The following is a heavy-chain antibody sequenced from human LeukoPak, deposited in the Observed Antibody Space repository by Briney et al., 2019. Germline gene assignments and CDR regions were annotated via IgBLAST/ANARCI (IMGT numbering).Heavy chain of an antibody. Sequence: GGSLRLSCAASGFTFSSYSMNWVRQAPGKGLEWVSSISSSSSYIYYADSVKGRFTISRDNAKNSLYLQMNSLRAEDTAVYYCARDIVVVPAAPPIFDYWGQGTLVTVSS. V-gene: IGHV3-21*01. D-gene: IGHD2-2*01. CDR3: ARDIVVVPAAPPIFDY. CDR2: ISSSSSYI. J-gene: IGHJ4*02. CDR1: GFTFSSYS.